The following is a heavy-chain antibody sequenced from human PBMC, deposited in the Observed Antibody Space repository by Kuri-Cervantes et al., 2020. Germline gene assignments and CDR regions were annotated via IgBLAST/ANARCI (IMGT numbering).Heavy chain of an antibody. V-gene: IGHV3-30-3*01. D-gene: IGHD6-19*01. CDR1: GFTFSSYW. CDR3: ARGGLLPVPIWFDP. J-gene: IGHJ5*02. Sequence: GGSLRLSCAASGFTFSSYWMSWVRQAPGKGLEWVAVISYDGSNKYYADSVKGRFIISRDNSKNTLYLQMNSLRAEDTAVYYCARGGLLPVPIWFDPWGQGTLVTVSS. CDR2: ISYDGSNK.